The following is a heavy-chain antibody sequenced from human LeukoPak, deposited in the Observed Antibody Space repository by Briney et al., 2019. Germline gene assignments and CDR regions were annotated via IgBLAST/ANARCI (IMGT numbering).Heavy chain of an antibody. CDR3: ARGRGGYNYDFDY. J-gene: IGHJ4*02. Sequence: GGSLRLSCAASGFTFSNYAMSWVRQAPGKGLEWVSAISGSGGSTYYADSVKGRFTIPRDNAKNSLYLQMNSLRAEDTAVYYCARGRGGYNYDFDYWGQGTLVTVSS. CDR2: ISGSGGST. CDR1: GFTFSNYA. V-gene: IGHV3-23*01. D-gene: IGHD5-18*01.